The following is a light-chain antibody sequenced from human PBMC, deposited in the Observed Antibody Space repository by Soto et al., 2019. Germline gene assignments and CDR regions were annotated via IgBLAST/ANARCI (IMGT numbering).Light chain of an antibody. Sequence: QSALTQPASVSGSPGQSITLSCTGTSSDVGGYTYVSWYQQHPGKAPKLMIFDVSKRPSGVPNRFSGSKSGNTASLTISGLRAEDEADYYCCSYVGRNTYVFGTGTKVTVL. J-gene: IGLJ1*01. CDR2: DVS. CDR1: SSDVGGYTY. V-gene: IGLV2-11*01. CDR3: CSYVGRNTYV.